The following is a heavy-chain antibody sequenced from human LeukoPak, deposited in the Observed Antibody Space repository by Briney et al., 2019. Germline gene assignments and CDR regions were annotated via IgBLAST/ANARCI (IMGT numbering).Heavy chain of an antibody. Sequence: SETLSLTCTVSGGSISNYYWSWIRQPPGKGLEWIGYIFYSGSTNYNPSLKSRVTISVDTSKNQFSLKLSSVTAADTAVYYCARVYYSSSYDYWYFDLWGRGTLVTVSS. CDR2: IFYSGST. V-gene: IGHV4-59*01. CDR1: GGSISNYY. D-gene: IGHD6-13*01. CDR3: ARVYYSSSYDYWYFDL. J-gene: IGHJ2*01.